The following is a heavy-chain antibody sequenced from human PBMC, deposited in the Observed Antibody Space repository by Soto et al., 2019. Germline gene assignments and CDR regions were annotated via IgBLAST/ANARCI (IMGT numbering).Heavy chain of an antibody. CDR3: ARNNWNEDYFDY. CDR2: IIPIFGTA. J-gene: IGHJ4*02. V-gene: IGHV1-69*13. CDR1: GGTFSSYA. D-gene: IGHD1-20*01. Sequence: SVKVSCKASGGTFSSYAISWVRQAPGQGLEWMGWIIPIFGTANYAQKFQGRVTITADESTSTAYMELSTLRSEDTAVYYCARNNWNEDYFDYWGQGTLVTASS.